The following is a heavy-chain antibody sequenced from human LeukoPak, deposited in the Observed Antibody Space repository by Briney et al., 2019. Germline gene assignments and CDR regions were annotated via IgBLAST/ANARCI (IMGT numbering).Heavy chain of an antibody. CDR2: IWYDGSNK. CDR3: AKVFTIYAFDI. D-gene: IGHD3-10*01. Sequence: GGSLRLSCAASGFTFSSYGMHWVRQAPGKGLEWVAVIWYDGSNKYYADSVKGRFTISRDNSKNTLYLQLNSLRAEDTAVYYCAKVFTIYAFDIWGQGTMVTVSS. J-gene: IGHJ3*02. V-gene: IGHV3-33*06. CDR1: GFTFSSYG.